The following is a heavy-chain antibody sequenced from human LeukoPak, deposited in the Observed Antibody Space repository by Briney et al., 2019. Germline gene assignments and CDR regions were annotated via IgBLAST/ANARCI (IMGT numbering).Heavy chain of an antibody. CDR2: ISWNGARI. D-gene: IGHD6-19*01. Sequence: GGSLRLFCAASRFTFAEYTMHWVRQAPGKGLEWVSLISWNGARIHYVDSVKGRFTISRDNSKNSLYLQMNSLRTEDTGLYYCVKDLVAASENVRGWYPMDYWGQGTLVTVSS. CDR3: VKDLVAASENVRGWYPMDY. V-gene: IGHV3-43*01. CDR1: RFTFAEYT. J-gene: IGHJ4*02.